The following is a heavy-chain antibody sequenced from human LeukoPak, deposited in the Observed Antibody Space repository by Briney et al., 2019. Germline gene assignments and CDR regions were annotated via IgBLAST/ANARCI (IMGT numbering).Heavy chain of an antibody. D-gene: IGHD2-2*02. CDR1: GGSFGGNY. Sequence: SETLSLTCAVYGGSFGGNYWSWIRQSPGKGLEWIGEINHSGSTNYNPSLKSRVTISVDTSKNQFSLKLSSVTAADTAVYYCARGRPAGIPAAIPQYYYYNYMDVWGKGTTVTVSS. J-gene: IGHJ6*03. V-gene: IGHV4-34*01. CDR3: ARGRPAGIPAAIPQYYYYNYMDV. CDR2: INHSGST.